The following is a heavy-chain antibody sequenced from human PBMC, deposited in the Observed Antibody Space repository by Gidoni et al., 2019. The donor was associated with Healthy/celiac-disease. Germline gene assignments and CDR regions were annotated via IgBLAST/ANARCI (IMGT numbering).Heavy chain of an antibody. D-gene: IGHD6-6*01. V-gene: IGHV3-9*01. CDR3: AKGRIAAPWDDAFDI. Sequence: EVQLVESGGGLVQPGRSLRLSCPASGFPFDDYAMHWVRQAPGKGLEWVSGISWNSGSIGYADSVKGRFTISRDNAKNSLYLQMNSLRAEDTALYYCAKGRIAAPWDDAFDIWGQGTMVTVSS. CDR2: ISWNSGSI. CDR1: GFPFDDYA. J-gene: IGHJ3*02.